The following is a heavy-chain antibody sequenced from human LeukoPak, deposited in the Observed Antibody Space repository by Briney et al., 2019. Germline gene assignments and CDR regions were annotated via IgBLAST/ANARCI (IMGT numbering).Heavy chain of an antibody. J-gene: IGHJ5*02. D-gene: IGHD6-19*01. CDR1: GYTLTELS. CDR3: AREGRYSSDFDP. V-gene: IGHV1-18*01. CDR2: ISAYNGNT. Sequence: ASVKVSCKVSGYTLTELSMQWVRQAPGQGLEWMGWISAYNGNTNYAQKLQGRVTMTTDTSMSTAYMELRSLRSDDTVVYYCAREGRYSSDFDPWGQGTLVTVSS.